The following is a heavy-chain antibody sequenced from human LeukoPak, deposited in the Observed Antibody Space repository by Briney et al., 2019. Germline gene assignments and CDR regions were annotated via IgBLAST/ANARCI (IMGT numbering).Heavy chain of an antibody. CDR2: ISSSSSYI. CDR1: GFTLSSYS. CDR3: AAGGSQTT. D-gene: IGHD1-26*01. Sequence: PGGSLRLSCAASGFTLSSYSMNLVRQAPGKGLEWVSSISSSSSYIYYADSVKGRFTISRDNAKNSLYLQMNSLRAEDTAVYYCAAGGSQTTWGQGTLVTVSS. V-gene: IGHV3-21*01. J-gene: IGHJ5*02.